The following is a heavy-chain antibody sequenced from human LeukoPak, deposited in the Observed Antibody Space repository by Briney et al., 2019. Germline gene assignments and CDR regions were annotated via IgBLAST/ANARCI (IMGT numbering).Heavy chain of an antibody. V-gene: IGHV1-2*02. D-gene: IGHD3-9*01. CDR1: GYTFTGYY. Sequence: ASVKVSCKASGYTFTGYYMHWVRQAPGQGLEWMGWINPNSGGTNYAQKFQGRVTMTRDTSISTAYMELSRLRSDDTAVYYCAREGVLRYFDWLPYYFDYWGQGTLVTVSS. CDR2: INPNSGGT. CDR3: AREGVLRYFDWLPYYFDY. J-gene: IGHJ4*02.